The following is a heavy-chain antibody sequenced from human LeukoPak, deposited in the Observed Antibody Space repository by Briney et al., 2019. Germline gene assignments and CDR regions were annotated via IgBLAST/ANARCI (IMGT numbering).Heavy chain of an antibody. J-gene: IGHJ4*02. Sequence: GGSLRLSCAASGFTFRSYWMRWVRQAPGKGLEWVANIKQDGSEKNYVDSVKGRFTISRDNTKNSLYLQMNSLRAEDTAVYYCASGLELDYWGQGTLVTVSS. CDR1: GFTFRSYW. V-gene: IGHV3-7*03. CDR2: IKQDGSEK. CDR3: ASGLELDY.